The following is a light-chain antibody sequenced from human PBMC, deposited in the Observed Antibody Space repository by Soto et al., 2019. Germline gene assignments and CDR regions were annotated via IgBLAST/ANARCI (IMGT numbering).Light chain of an antibody. J-gene: IGLJ3*02. CDR1: SSDVGGYNY. V-gene: IGLV2-14*01. CDR2: EVS. Sequence: QSALTQPASVSGSPGQSITISCTGVSSDVGGYNYVSWYQHHPGKAPKLIIYEVSNRPSGVSNRFSGSKSGNTASLTISRLQAEDEADYYCSSYTSSSTWVFGGGTKLTVL. CDR3: SSYTSSSTWV.